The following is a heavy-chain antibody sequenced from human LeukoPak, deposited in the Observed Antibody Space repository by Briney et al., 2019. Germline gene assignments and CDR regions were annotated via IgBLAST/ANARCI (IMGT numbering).Heavy chain of an antibody. CDR2: ISSSSSYI. J-gene: IGHJ4*02. Sequence: GGSLRLSCAASGFTFSNYSMNWVRQAPGKGLEWVSYISSSSSYIYYADSVKGRFTISRDNAKNSLYLQMNSLRAEDTAVYYCARDLYSSSYVADYWGQGTLVTVSS. D-gene: IGHD6-13*01. CDR3: ARDLYSSSYVADY. V-gene: IGHV3-21*01. CDR1: GFTFSNYS.